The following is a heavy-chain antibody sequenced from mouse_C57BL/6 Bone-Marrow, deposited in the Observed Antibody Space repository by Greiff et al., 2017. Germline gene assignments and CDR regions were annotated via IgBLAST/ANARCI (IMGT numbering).Heavy chain of an antibody. CDR3: TGSGGYSGAMDY. CDR2: IYPGNSDT. Sequence: DVQLQESGTVLARPGASVKMSCKTSGYTFTSYWMHWVKQRPGQGLEWIGAIYPGNSDTSYNQKFKGKAKLTAVTSASTAYMELSSLTNEDSAVYYGTGSGGYSGAMDYWGQGTSVTVSS. V-gene: IGHV1-5*01. J-gene: IGHJ4*01. D-gene: IGHD2-3*01. CDR1: GYTFTSYW.